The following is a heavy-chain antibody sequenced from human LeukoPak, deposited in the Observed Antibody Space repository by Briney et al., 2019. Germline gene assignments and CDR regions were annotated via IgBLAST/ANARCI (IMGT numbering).Heavy chain of an antibody. CDR2: IYYSGST. Sequence: SETLSLTCTVSGGSVSSYYWSWIPQPPGKGLEGVGYIYYSGSTNYNPSLKSRVTISVDTSKTQFSLKRISVTAADTAVYYCARFVRRGYDYVYYWGQGTLVTASS. CDR1: GGSVSSYY. V-gene: IGHV4-59*02. D-gene: IGHD3-16*01. CDR3: ARFVRRGYDYVYY. J-gene: IGHJ4*02.